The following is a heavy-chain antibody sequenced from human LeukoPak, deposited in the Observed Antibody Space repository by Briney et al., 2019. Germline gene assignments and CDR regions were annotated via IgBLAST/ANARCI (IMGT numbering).Heavy chain of an antibody. V-gene: IGHV3-23*01. D-gene: IGHD6-13*01. CDR1: GFTFTSYA. J-gene: IGHJ4*02. CDR2: ISGSGGSS. CDR3: AKAPYSTSWFYFDS. Sequence: GGSLRLSCAASGFTFTSYAMAWVRQAPGQGLEWVSGISGSGGSSNYADSVKGRFTISRDSSKNTLYLQMNSLRAEDTALYYCAKAPYSTSWFYFDSWGQGTLVTVSS.